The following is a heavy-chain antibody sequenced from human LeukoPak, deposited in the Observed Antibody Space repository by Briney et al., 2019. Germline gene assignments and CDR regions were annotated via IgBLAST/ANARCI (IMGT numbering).Heavy chain of an antibody. J-gene: IGHJ2*01. Sequence: GGSLRLSCTPSGFTFSSHAMSWVRQAPGKGLKWVSGISWNSGSIGYADSVKGRFTISRDNAKNSLYLQMNSLRAEDTALYYCAKDILAPSSGWPGWYFDLWGRGTLVTVSS. D-gene: IGHD6-19*01. CDR3: AKDILAPSSGWPGWYFDL. V-gene: IGHV3-9*01. CDR1: GFTFSSHA. CDR2: ISWNSGSI.